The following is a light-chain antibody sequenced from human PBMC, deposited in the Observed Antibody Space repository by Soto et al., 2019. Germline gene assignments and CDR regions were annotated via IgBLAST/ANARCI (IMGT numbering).Light chain of an antibody. CDR3: QHYNSYSVA. CDR2: KAS. Sequence: DIQMTQSPSTLSGSVGDRVTITCRASQTISSWLAWYQQKPGKAPKLLIYKASTLKSGVPSRFSVSGSGTEFTLTISSPQPDDFATYYCQHYNSYSVAFGQGTKVELK. J-gene: IGKJ1*01. V-gene: IGKV1-5*03. CDR1: QTISSW.